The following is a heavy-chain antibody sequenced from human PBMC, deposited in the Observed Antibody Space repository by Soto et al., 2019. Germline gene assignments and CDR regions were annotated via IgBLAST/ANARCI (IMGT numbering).Heavy chain of an antibody. V-gene: IGHV3-30*04. CDR2: ITRDGYNK. CDR3: TKSSGGSPSVGMDY. Sequence: QVQLVESGGGVVQPGRSLRLSCAGSGFIFKNYALNWVRQAPGKGLEWVASITRDGYNKYYADSVKGRFTISRDNSRDTLSLQMTALTIEDSSVYYCTKSSGGSPSVGMDYWGQGTRVTVSS. CDR1: GFIFKNYA. J-gene: IGHJ4*02. D-gene: IGHD2-15*01.